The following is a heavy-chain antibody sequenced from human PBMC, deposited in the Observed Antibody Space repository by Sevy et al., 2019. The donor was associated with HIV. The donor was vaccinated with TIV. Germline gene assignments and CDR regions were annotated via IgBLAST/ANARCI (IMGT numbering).Heavy chain of an antibody. D-gene: IGHD2-8*01. CDR3: ARGGGYCTNGVCYNAYHDAFDI. CDR2: MNPNSGNT. CDR1: GYTFTSYD. J-gene: IGHJ3*02. Sequence: ASVKVSCKASGYTFTSYDINWVRQATGQGLEWMGWMNPNSGNTGYAQKFQGRVTMTRNTSISQAYMELGSLRSEDTAVYYCARGGGYCTNGVCYNAYHDAFDIWGQGTMVTVSS. V-gene: IGHV1-8*01.